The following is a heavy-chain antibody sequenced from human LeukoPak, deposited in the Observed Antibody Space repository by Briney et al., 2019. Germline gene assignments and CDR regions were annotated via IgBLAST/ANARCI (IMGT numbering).Heavy chain of an antibody. Sequence: GGSLRLSXAASGFTYSSYAMSWVRQAPGKGLEWVSGISGSGGGTYYADSVKGRFTISRDNSKNTLYLQMNSLRAEDTAVYYCARGSYMDVWGKGTTVTVSS. V-gene: IGHV3-23*01. CDR3: ARGSYMDV. CDR2: ISGSGGGT. CDR1: GFTYSSYA. J-gene: IGHJ6*03.